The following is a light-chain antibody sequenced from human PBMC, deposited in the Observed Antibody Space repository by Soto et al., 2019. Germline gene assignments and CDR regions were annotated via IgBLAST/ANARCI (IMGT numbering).Light chain of an antibody. J-gene: IGKJ2*01. Sequence: EIVLTQSPATLSLSPGERSTLSCRASQSVSSYLAWYQQKPGQAPRLLIYDASNRATGIPARFSGSGSGTEFTLTISSLEPEDFAVYYCQQRSNWYTFGQGTKLEIQ. CDR1: QSVSSY. CDR2: DAS. V-gene: IGKV3-11*01. CDR3: QQRSNWYT.